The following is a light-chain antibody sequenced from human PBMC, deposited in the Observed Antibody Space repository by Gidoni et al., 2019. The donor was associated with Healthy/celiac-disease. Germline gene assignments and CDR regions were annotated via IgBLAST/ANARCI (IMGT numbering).Light chain of an antibody. Sequence: IQMTQSPSSLSASVGYRVTITCRAIQSISSYLNWYQQKPGKAPKLLIYAASSLQSGVPSRFSGSGSGTDFTLTISSLQPEDFATYYCQQSYSTPLTFGGGTKVEIK. J-gene: IGKJ4*01. CDR1: QSISSY. CDR3: QQSYSTPLT. CDR2: AAS. V-gene: IGKV1-39*01.